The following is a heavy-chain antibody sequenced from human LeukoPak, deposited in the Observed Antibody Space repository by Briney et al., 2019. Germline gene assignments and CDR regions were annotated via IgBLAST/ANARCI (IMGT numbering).Heavy chain of an antibody. CDR1: GFTFSGYA. V-gene: IGHV3-23*01. CDR3: AKEASGSYSDY. Sequence: SGGSLRLSCAASGFTFSGYAMSWVRQAPGKGLEWVSAISGSSGRTYYADSVKGRFTISRDNSKNTLYLQMNSLRAEDTAVYFCAKEASGSYSDYWGQGTLVTVSS. J-gene: IGHJ4*02. D-gene: IGHD1-26*01. CDR2: ISGSSGRT.